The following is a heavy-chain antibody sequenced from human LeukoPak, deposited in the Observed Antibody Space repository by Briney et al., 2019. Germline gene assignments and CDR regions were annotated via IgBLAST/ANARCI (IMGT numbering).Heavy chain of an antibody. J-gene: IGHJ4*02. CDR3: AREHDSAYDY. D-gene: IGHD5-12*01. V-gene: IGHV3-11*01. CDR1: GFAFRDHY. CDR2: TSNGGRSI. Sequence: PGGSLRLSCAASGFAFRDHYMSWIRQAPGKGLEWVSYTSNGGRSINYSDSVKGRFTISRDNAKSSLYLQMNNLRAGDTAMYYCAREHDSAYDYWGQGILVTVSS.